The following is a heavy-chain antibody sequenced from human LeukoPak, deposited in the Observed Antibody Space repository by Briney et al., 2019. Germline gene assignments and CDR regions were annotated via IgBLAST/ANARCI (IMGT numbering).Heavy chain of an antibody. CDR3: AGPDYGGNSDY. CDR2: IKQDGNEK. D-gene: IGHD4-23*01. V-gene: IGHV3-7*01. CDR1: GFTFSRYW. Sequence: GGSLRLSCVASGFTFSRYWMGWVRQAPGKGLEWVANIKQDGNEKYYVDSVKGRFTISRDNAKNSLYLQMNSLRAEDTAVYYCAGPDYGGNSDYWGQGTLVTVSS. J-gene: IGHJ4*02.